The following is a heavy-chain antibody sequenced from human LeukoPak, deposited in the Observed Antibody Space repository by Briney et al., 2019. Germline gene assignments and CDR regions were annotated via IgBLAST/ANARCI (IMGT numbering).Heavy chain of an antibody. J-gene: IGHJ3*02. Sequence: SETLSLSCSASGGSISSYYWSWIRQPPGKGLEWVGYMYYSGSTHYNPSLERRGTTSLETSRKKLPLKLTSVTAADTAVYYCARDRRESTKPNDAFDIWGQGTMVTVSS. V-gene: IGHV4-59*01. CDR2: MYYSGST. CDR1: GGSISSYY. D-gene: IGHD1-1*01. CDR3: ARDRRESTKPNDAFDI.